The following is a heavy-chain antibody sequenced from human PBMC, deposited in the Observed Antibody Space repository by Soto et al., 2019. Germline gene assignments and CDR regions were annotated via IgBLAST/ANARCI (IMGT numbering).Heavy chain of an antibody. CDR3: ASPGVPLRYYYYYMDV. CDR2: IYSGGST. Sequence: EVQLVESGGGLVQPGGSLRLSCAASGFTVSSNYMSWVRQAPGKGLEWVSVIYSGGSTYYADSVKGRFTISRDNSKNTLYLQMNSLRAEDTAVYYCASPGVPLRYYYYYMDVWGKGTTVTVSS. J-gene: IGHJ6*03. CDR1: GFTVSSNY. D-gene: IGHD3-10*01. V-gene: IGHV3-66*01.